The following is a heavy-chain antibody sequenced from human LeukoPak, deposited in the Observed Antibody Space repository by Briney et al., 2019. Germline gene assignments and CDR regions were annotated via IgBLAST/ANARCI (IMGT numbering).Heavy chain of an antibody. Sequence: PSETLSLTCTVSGGSISSYYWSWIRRPPGKGLEWVGHIYYLGSTNYNPSLKSRVTISVDTSENQFSLKLSSVTAADTAVYYCARGGSSSGRIDYWGQGTLVTVSS. J-gene: IGHJ4*02. CDR2: IYYLGST. CDR1: GGSISSYY. CDR3: ARGGSSSGRIDY. D-gene: IGHD6-6*01. V-gene: IGHV4-59*01.